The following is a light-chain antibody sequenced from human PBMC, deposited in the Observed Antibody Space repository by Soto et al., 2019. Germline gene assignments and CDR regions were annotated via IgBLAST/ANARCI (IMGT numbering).Light chain of an antibody. V-gene: IGKV3-20*01. CDR1: QSLSSSY. J-gene: IGKJ5*01. CDR2: GAS. Sequence: EIVLTQSPDTLSLSPGERATLSCRASQSLSSSYIAWYQHKLGQAPRLLIYGASHRATGIPDRFSGSGSGKDFTLAISRVEHRDFAVYFCQQYGTSPPITLGQGTRLHI. CDR3: QQYGTSPPIT.